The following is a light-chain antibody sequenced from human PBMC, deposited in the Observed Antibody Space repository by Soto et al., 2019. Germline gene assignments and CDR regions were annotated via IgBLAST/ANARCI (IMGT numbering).Light chain of an antibody. CDR3: QQYGTSPWT. CDR2: GAS. CDR1: QSVSRNF. V-gene: IGKV3-20*01. Sequence: EFVLTQSPGPLSLSPGERATLSCRASQSVSRNFLAWYQQKPGQAPRLLIYGASSRATGIPDRLSGSGSGTDFTLTISRLEPEDFAVYYCQQYGTSPWTFGQGTKVDIK. J-gene: IGKJ1*01.